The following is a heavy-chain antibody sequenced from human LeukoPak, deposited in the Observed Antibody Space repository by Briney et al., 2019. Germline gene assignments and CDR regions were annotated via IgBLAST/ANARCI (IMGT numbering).Heavy chain of an antibody. J-gene: IGHJ6*02. CDR1: GYTFTSYG. CDR2: ISAYNGNT. V-gene: IGHV1-18*01. D-gene: IGHD3-10*01. Sequence: GASVKVSCKASGYTFTSYGISWVRQAPGQGLEWMGWISAYNGNTNYAQKLQGRVTMTTDTSTCTAYMELRSLRSDDTAVYYCARDGSGSYYLDYYYYGMDVWGQGTTVTVSS. CDR3: ARDGSGSYYLDYYYYGMDV.